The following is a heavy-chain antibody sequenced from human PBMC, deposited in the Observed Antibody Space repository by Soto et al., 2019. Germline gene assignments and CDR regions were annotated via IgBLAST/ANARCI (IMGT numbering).Heavy chain of an antibody. CDR2: ISYDGSNK. Sequence: GGSLRLSCAASGFTFSSYGMHWVRQAPGKGLEWVAVISYDGSNKYYADSVKGRFTISRDNSKNTLYLQMNSLRAEDTAVYYCAKTLGTYTWNPRLGGMDVWGQGTTVTVSS. V-gene: IGHV3-30*18. J-gene: IGHJ6*02. D-gene: IGHD1-20*01. CDR3: AKTLGTYTWNPRLGGMDV. CDR1: GFTFSSYG.